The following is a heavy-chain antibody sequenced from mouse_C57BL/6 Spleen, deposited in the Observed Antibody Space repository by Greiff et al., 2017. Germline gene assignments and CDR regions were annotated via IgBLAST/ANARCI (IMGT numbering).Heavy chain of an antibody. CDR1: GYTFTSYW. Sequence: SGTVLARPGASVKMSCKTSGYTFTSYWMHWVKQRPGQGLEWIGAIYPGNSDTSYNQKFKGKAKLTAVTSASTAYMELSSLTNEDSAVYYCTRTYSNYERSYYAMDYWGQGTSVTVSS. D-gene: IGHD2-5*01. J-gene: IGHJ4*01. V-gene: IGHV1-5*01. CDR3: TRTYSNYERSYYAMDY. CDR2: IYPGNSDT.